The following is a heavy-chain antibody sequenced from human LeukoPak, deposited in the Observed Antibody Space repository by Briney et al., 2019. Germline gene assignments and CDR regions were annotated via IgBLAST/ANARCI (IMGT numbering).Heavy chain of an antibody. CDR1: GGSFSGYY. CDR3: ARALLTTVTTS. J-gene: IGHJ4*02. CDR2: INHSGST. Sequence: PSETLSLTCAVYGGSFSGYYWSWIRQPPGKGLEWIGEINHSGSTNYNPSLKSRVTISVDTSKNQFSLKLSSVTVADTAVYYCARALLTTVTTSWGQGTLVTVSS. V-gene: IGHV4-34*01. D-gene: IGHD4-17*01.